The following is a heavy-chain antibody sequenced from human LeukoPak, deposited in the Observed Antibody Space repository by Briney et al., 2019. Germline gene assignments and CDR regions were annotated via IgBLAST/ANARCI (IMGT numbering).Heavy chain of an antibody. CDR3: ARVRLGYDSSGYYYDAFDI. J-gene: IGHJ3*02. CDR2: MNPNSGNT. D-gene: IGHD3-22*01. V-gene: IGHV1-8*01. CDR1: GYTFTSYD. Sequence: ASVKVSCKASGYTFTSYDINWVRQVTGQGLEWMGWMNPNSGNTGYAQKFQGRVTMTRNTSISTAYMELSSLRSEDTAVYYCARVRLGYDSSGYYYDAFDIWGQGTMVTVSS.